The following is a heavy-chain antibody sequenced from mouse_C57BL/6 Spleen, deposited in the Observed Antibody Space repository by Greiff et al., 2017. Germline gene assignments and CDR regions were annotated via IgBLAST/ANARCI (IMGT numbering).Heavy chain of an antibody. D-gene: IGHD1-1*01. CDR2: IHPNSGST. CDR3: ARNYGSSYVGFAY. Sequence: QVQLQQPGAELVKPGASVKLSCKASGYTFTSYWMYWVKQRPGQGLEWIGMIHPNSGSTNYNEKFKSKVTLTVDKSSSTAYMQLISLTSEDSAVYYCARNYGSSYVGFAYWGQGTLVTVSA. V-gene: IGHV1-64*01. CDR1: GYTFTSYW. J-gene: IGHJ3*01.